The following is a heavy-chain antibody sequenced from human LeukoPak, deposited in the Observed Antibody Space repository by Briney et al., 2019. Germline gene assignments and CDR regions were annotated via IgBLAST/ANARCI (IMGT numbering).Heavy chain of an antibody. D-gene: IGHD6-19*01. J-gene: IGHJ4*02. CDR3: ARGSSIAVAGDY. V-gene: IGHV1-8*01. CDR1: GYTFTSYD. CDR2: MNPNSGNT. Sequence: ASVKVSRKASGYTFTSYDINWVRQATGQGLEWMGWMNPNSGNTGYAQKFQGRVTMTRNTSISTAYMELSSLRSEDTAVYYCARGSSIAVAGDYWGQGTLVTVSS.